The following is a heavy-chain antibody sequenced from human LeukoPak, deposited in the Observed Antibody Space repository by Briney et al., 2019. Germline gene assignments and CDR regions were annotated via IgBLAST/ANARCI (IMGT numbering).Heavy chain of an antibody. CDR2: INWNGVST. CDR3: ARDKALVAGAFDI. J-gene: IGHJ3*02. CDR1: GFTFDNYG. V-gene: IGHV3-20*04. Sequence: PGGPLRLSCAASGFTFDNYGMNWVRQAPGRGLEWVSAINWNGVSTNYADSVKGRFTISRDNAKNSLYPQMSSLRAEDTALYYCARDKALVAGAFDIWGQGTMVTVSS. D-gene: IGHD2-15*01.